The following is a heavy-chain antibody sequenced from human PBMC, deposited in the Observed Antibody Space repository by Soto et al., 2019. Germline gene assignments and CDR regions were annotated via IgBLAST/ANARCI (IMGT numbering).Heavy chain of an antibody. Sequence: QVQLVESGGGVVQPGRSLRLSCAASGFTFSSYGMHWVRQAPGKGLEWVAVIWYDGSNKYYADSVKGRFTISRDNSKNTLYLQMTSLRAEDTAVYYCARDFAPNTAMVIPFDYWGQGTLVTVSS. D-gene: IGHD5-18*01. CDR2: IWYDGSNK. CDR1: GFTFSSYG. J-gene: IGHJ4*02. CDR3: ARDFAPNTAMVIPFDY. V-gene: IGHV3-33*01.